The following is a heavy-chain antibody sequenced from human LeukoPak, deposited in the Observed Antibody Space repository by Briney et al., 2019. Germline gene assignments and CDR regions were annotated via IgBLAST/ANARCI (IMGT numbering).Heavy chain of an antibody. CDR2: IYHSGST. Sequence: SQTLSLTCAVSGGSISSGGYSWSWIRQPPGKGLEWIGYIYHSGSTYYNPSLKSRVTISVDRSKNQFSLKLSSVTAADTAVYYCARGLRYSSSSFCYWGQGTLVTVSS. D-gene: IGHD6-6*01. V-gene: IGHV4-30-2*01. CDR1: GGSISSGGYS. CDR3: ARGLRYSSSSFCY. J-gene: IGHJ4*02.